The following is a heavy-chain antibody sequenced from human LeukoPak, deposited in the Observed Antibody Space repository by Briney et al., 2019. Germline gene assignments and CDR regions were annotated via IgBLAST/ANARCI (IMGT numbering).Heavy chain of an antibody. V-gene: IGHV2-70*11. CDR2: IDWDDDK. CDR3: ARTWGYSYGLYYFDY. Sequence: SGSTLVNPTQTLTLTCTFSGFSLSTSAMCVSWIRQPPGKALEWLPRIDWDDDKYYSTSLKTRLTSSKDTSKNQVVLTMTNMDPVDTATYYCARTWGYSYGLYYFDYWGQGTLVTVSS. CDR1: GFSLSTSAMC. J-gene: IGHJ4*02. D-gene: IGHD5-18*01.